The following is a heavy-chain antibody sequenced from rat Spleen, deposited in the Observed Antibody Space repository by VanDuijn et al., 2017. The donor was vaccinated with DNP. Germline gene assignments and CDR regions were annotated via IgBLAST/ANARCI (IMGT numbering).Heavy chain of an antibody. CDR3: ARPDH. CDR1: GFAFSDFA. V-gene: IGHV5-17*01. J-gene: IGHJ2*01. Sequence: EVQLVESGGGLVQPGRSLKLSCTASGFAFSDFAMAYIRQAPKKGLEWVATINYDGSNTYYRDSVKGRFTISRDNAKSTLYLQMDSLRAEDTATYYCARPDHWGQGVMVTVSS. CDR2: INYDGSNT.